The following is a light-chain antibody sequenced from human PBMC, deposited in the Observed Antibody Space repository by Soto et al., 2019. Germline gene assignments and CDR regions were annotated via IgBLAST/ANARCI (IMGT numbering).Light chain of an antibody. Sequence: QLVLTQSPSASASLGASVKLTCTLSSGHSSYAIAWHQQQPQKGPRYLMKLNSDGRHSKGDGIPDRFSGSSSGAERYLTISSLHSEDEADYYCQTWGTGIHVFGTGTKLTVL. CDR2: LNSDGRH. V-gene: IGLV4-69*01. J-gene: IGLJ1*01. CDR1: SGHSSYA. CDR3: QTWGTGIHV.